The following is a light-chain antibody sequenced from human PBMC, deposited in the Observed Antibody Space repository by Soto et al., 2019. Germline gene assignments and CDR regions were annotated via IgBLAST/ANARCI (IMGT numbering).Light chain of an antibody. Sequence: DIQVTQSPSTLSASVGDRVTINCRASQNINDWLAWYQQKSGKAPKVLIYKASSLESGVPSRFSGRGSGTEFTLTISSLQTEDVATYYCQQYGANSPWTFGQGTKVEIK. J-gene: IGKJ1*01. CDR3: QQYGANSPWT. CDR2: KAS. V-gene: IGKV1-5*03. CDR1: QNINDW.